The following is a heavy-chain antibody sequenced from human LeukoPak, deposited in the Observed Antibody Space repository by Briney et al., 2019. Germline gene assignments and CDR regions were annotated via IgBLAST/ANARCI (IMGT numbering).Heavy chain of an antibody. CDR2: ISSSASTI. V-gene: IGHV3-48*03. D-gene: IGHD6-6*01. CDR3: ARQLVARGNDC. Sequence: GGSLRLSCAASGFTFSSYEMNWVRQAPGKGLEWVSYISSSASTIYHADSVKGRFTISRDNTKNSLYLQMNSLRAEDTALYYCARQLVARGNDCWGQGTLVTVSS. J-gene: IGHJ4*02. CDR1: GFTFSSYE.